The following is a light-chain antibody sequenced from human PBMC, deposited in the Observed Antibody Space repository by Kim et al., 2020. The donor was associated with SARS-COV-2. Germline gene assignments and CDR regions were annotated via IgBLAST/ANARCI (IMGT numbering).Light chain of an antibody. Sequence: SASVVDRVTITCRASQSVSPYLVLYQQNPGKAPNLLIYMASTLESGVPSRFSGSVSGTEFTLTINNLQSDDFATYYCQHYYRFPYTFGQGTKLEI. CDR3: QHYYRFPYT. J-gene: IGKJ2*01. CDR1: QSVSPY. V-gene: IGKV1-5*03. CDR2: MAS.